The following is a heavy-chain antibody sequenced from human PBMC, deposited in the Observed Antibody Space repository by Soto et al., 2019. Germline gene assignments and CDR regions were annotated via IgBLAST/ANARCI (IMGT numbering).Heavy chain of an antibody. D-gene: IGHD3-22*01. J-gene: IGHJ4*02. CDR2: INAGNGNT. CDR1: GSTFTSYA. V-gene: IGHV1-3*01. Sequence: VSLKVSCKASGSTFTSYAMRCVRQAPGQRLEWMGWINAGNGNTKYSQKFQGRVTITRDTSASTAYMELSSLRSEDTAVYYCARGSGYYYWDDYWGQGTLVTVSS. CDR3: ARGSGYYYWDDY.